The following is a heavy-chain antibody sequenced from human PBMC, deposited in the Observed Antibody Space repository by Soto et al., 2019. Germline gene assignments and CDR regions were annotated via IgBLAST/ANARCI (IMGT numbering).Heavy chain of an antibody. CDR2: INHSGST. CDR3: ARGRLLAVAGTSPFAY. J-gene: IGHJ4*02. D-gene: IGHD6-19*01. CDR1: GGSFSGYY. Sequence: QVQLQQWGAGLLKPSETLSLTCAVYGGSFSGYYWSWIRQPPGKGLEWIGEINHSGSTNNNPSPKSRVTIAVDTSKNQFSLKLSSVTAADTAVDYWARGRLLAVAGTSPFAYWGQGTLVTVSS. V-gene: IGHV4-34*01.